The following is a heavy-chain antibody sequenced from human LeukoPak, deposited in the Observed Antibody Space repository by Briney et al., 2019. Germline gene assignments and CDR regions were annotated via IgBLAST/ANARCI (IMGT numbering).Heavy chain of an antibody. J-gene: IGHJ4*02. CDR1: GYTFTNYD. CDR2: MNPNSGNT. V-gene: IGHV1-8*01. Sequence: GASVKVSCKASGYTFTNYDINWVRQATGQGLEWMGWMNPNSGNTGFAQKFQGRVTMTRNTSKSTAYMELSSLTSEDTAVYYCARARGYSYGYSDYWGQGTLVTVSS. CDR3: ARARGYSYGYSDY. D-gene: IGHD5-18*01.